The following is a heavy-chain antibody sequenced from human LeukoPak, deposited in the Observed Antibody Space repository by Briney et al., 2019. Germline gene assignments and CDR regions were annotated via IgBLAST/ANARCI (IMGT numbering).Heavy chain of an antibody. Sequence: GGSLRLSCAASGFTVSSNYMSWVRQAPGKWLEWVSVIYSGGSTYYADSVKGRFTISRDNLKNVLYLQMNSLKVEDTALYYCARGLFLSGYLDAFDIWGQGTVVTVSS. CDR3: ARGLFLSGYLDAFDI. J-gene: IGHJ3*02. CDR1: GFTVSSNY. D-gene: IGHD3-22*01. CDR2: IYSGGST. V-gene: IGHV3-53*01.